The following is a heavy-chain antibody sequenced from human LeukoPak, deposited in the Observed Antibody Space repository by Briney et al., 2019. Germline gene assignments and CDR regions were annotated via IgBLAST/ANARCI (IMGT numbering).Heavy chain of an antibody. CDR1: GGSISSYY. V-gene: IGHV4-59*01. J-gene: IGHJ4*02. CDR2: IYYSGST. D-gene: IGHD1-26*01. Sequence: SETLSLTCTVSGGSISSYYWSWIRQPPGKGLEWIGYIYYSGSTNYNPSLKSRVTISVDTSKNQFSLKLSSVTAADTAVYYCARVSDSGKKPDYWGQGTLVTVSS. CDR3: ARVSDSGKKPDY.